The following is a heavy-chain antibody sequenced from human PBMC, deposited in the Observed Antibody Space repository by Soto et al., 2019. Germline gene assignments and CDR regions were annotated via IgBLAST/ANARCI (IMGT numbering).Heavy chain of an antibody. CDR2: INAGNGNT. V-gene: IGHV1-3*01. Sequence: GASVKVSCKASGYTFTSYAMHWVRQAPGQRLEWMGWINAGNGNTKYSQKFQGRVTITRDTSASTAYMELSSLRSEDTAVYYCARGSDRAVAAKIEDYFDYWGQGTLVTVSS. D-gene: IGHD6-19*01. J-gene: IGHJ4*02. CDR3: ARGSDRAVAAKIEDYFDY. CDR1: GYTFTSYA.